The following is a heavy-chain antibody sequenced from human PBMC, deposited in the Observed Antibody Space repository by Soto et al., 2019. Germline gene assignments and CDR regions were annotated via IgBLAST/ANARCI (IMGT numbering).Heavy chain of an antibody. CDR3: ARGSWQQLVDY. CDR1: GGSISSYY. Sequence: TSETLSLTCTVSGGSISSYYWSWIRQPPGKGLEWIGYIYYSGSTNYNPSLKSRVTISVDTSKNQFSLKLSSVTAADTAVYYCARGSWQQLVDYWGQGTLVTVSS. V-gene: IGHV4-59*08. CDR2: IYYSGST. D-gene: IGHD6-13*01. J-gene: IGHJ4*02.